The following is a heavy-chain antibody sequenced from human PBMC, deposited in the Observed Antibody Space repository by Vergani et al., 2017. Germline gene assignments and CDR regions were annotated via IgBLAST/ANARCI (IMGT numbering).Heavy chain of an antibody. Sequence: QVQLPESGPGLVKPSQTLSLTCTVSGGSISSGDYYWSWIRQPPGKGLEWIGYIYYSGSTYYNPSLKSRVTISVDTSKNQFSLKLSSVTAADTAVYYCAREVEKGLGVRGVMYWFDPWGQGTLVTVSS. D-gene: IGHD3-10*01. CDR3: AREVEKGLGVRGVMYWFDP. CDR2: IYYSGST. J-gene: IGHJ5*02. V-gene: IGHV4-30-4*01. CDR1: GGSISSGDYY.